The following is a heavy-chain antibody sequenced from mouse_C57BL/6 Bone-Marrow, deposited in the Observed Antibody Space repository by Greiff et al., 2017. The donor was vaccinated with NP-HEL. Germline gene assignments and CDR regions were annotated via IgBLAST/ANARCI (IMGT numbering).Heavy chain of an antibody. J-gene: IGHJ2*01. CDR2: ISNKANGYTT. V-gene: IGHV7-3*01. D-gene: IGHD1-1*01. CDR1: GFTFTDYY. Sequence: EVQRVESGGGLVQPGGSLSLSCAASGFTFTDYYMSWVRQPPGKALEWLGFISNKANGYTTEYSASVKGRFTISRDNSQSILYLQMNALRAEDSATYYFARLDYYGSSYDYWGQGTTLTVSS. CDR3: ARLDYYGSSYDY.